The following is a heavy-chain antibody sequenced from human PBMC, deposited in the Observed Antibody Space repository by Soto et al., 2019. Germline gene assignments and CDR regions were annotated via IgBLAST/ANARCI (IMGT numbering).Heavy chain of an antibody. CDR1: GFTFSRYA. J-gene: IGHJ6*02. D-gene: IGHD2-15*01. V-gene: IGHV3-30-3*01. CDR2: ISYDGSNK. Sequence: GGSLRLSCAASGFTFSRYAMHWVRQAPGTGLEWVAVISYDGSNKYYADSVKGRFTISRDNSKNTLYLQMNSLRAEDTAVYYCARVGNRYYYYYYGMDVWGQGTTVTVSS. CDR3: ARVGNRYYYYYYGMDV.